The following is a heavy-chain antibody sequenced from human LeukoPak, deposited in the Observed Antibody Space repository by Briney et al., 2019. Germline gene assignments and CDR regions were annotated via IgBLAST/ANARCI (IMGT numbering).Heavy chain of an antibody. J-gene: IGHJ6*02. CDR3: ARAPCARYYYGMDV. CDR2: IYYSGST. Sequence: PSETLSLTCTVSGGSISSGDYYWSWIRQPPGKGLEWIGYIYYSGSTYYNPSLKSRVTISVDTSKNQFSLKLSSVTAADTAAYYCARAPCARYYYGMDVWGQGTTVTVSS. V-gene: IGHV4-30-4*01. CDR1: GGSISSGDYY.